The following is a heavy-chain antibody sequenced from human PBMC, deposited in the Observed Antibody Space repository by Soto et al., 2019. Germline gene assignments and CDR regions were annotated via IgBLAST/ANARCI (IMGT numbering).Heavy chain of an antibody. D-gene: IGHD6-6*01. CDR1: GGSITNDNYY. CDR2: VYYSGST. V-gene: IGHV4-30-4*01. Sequence: PSETLSLTCTVSGGSITNDNYYWGWIRQPPGKGLEWIGYVYYSGSTYYNPSLKSRVTISVDTSKNQFSLKLSSVTAADTAVYYCARERGSSIAAHNWFDPWGQGTLVTVSS. J-gene: IGHJ5*02. CDR3: ARERGSSIAAHNWFDP.